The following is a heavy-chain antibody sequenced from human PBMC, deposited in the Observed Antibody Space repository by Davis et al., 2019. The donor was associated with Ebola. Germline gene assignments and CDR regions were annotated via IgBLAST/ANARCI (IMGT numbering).Heavy chain of an antibody. Sequence: MPSETLSLTCAVSGGSISSSNWWSWVRPPPGKGLEWIVEICHSGSTNYNPSLKSRVTISVDNSKNQFSLKLSSVTAADTAVYYCARRGYYDFWSGYHNWFDPWGQGNLVTVSS. CDR3: ARRGYYDFWSGYHNWFDP. V-gene: IGHV4-4*02. CDR1: GGSISSSNW. J-gene: IGHJ5*02. CDR2: ICHSGST. D-gene: IGHD3-3*01.